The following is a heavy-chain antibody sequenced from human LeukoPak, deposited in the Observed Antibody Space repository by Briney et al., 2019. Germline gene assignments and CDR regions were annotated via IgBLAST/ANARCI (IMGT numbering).Heavy chain of an antibody. CDR3: ARGISEAVPGRYFQH. CDR2: INPNSGGT. CDR1: GYSFTGYY. V-gene: IGHV1-2*02. J-gene: IGHJ1*01. Sequence: ASVKVSCKTSGYSFTGYYIHWVRQAPGQGLEWMGWINPNSGGTNYAQNFQGRVTMTRDTSISTAYMELSRLRSDDTAVYFRARGISEAVPGRYFQHWGQGTLVTVSS. D-gene: IGHD6-19*01.